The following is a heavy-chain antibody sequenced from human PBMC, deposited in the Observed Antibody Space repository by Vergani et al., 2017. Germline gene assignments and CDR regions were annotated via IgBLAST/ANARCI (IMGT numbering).Heavy chain of an antibody. J-gene: IGHJ4*02. CDR2: ISGSGGST. Sequence: EVQLLESGGGLVQPGGSLRLSCAASGFTFSRYAMSWVRQAPGKGLEWVSTISGSGGSTYYADSVKGRFTISRDNSKNTLYLQMNSLRAEDTAVYFCAKRPAAGIDSWGQGTLVTVSS. D-gene: IGHD2-2*01. V-gene: IGHV3-23*01. CDR3: AKRPAAGIDS. CDR1: GFTFSRYA.